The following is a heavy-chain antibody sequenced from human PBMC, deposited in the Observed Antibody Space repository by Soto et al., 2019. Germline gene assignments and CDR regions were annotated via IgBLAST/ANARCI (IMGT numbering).Heavy chain of an antibody. Sequence: GGSLRLSCAASGFTFSSYAMHWVRQAPGKGLEWVAVISYDGSNKYYADSVKGRFTISRDNSKNTLYLQMNSLRAEDTAVYYCARDVILDSGWLDYWGQGTLVTVSS. CDR1: GFTFSSYA. J-gene: IGHJ4*02. D-gene: IGHD6-19*01. CDR3: ARDVILDSGWLDY. V-gene: IGHV3-30-3*01. CDR2: ISYDGSNK.